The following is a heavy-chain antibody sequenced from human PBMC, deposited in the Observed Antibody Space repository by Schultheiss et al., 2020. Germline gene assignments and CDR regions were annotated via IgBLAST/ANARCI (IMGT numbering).Heavy chain of an antibody. CDR2: IYHSGST. CDR3: ARDVVVPAAMPGYYYYMDV. V-gene: IGHV4-59*12. D-gene: IGHD2-2*01. Sequence: SETLSLTCTVSGGSISTYYWSWIRQPPGKGLEWIGEIYHSGSTNYNPSLKSRVTISVDKSKNQFSLKLSSVTAADTAVYYCARDVVVPAAMPGYYYYMDVWGKGTTVTVSS. CDR1: GGSISTYY. J-gene: IGHJ6*03.